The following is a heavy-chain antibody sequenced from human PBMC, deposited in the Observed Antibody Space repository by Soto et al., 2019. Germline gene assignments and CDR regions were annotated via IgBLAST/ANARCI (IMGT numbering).Heavy chain of an antibody. Sequence: QVQLQESGPGLVKPSQTLSLTCTVSGGSISSGGYYWSWIRQHPGKGLEWIGYIYYSGSTYYNPSLKSRVTISVDTSKNQFSLKLSSVTAADTAVYYCARARFLDTIFGVPAWQEDWGQGTLVTVSS. J-gene: IGHJ4*02. CDR1: GGSISSGGYY. V-gene: IGHV4-31*03. CDR3: ARARFLDTIFGVPAWQED. D-gene: IGHD3-3*01. CDR2: IYYSGST.